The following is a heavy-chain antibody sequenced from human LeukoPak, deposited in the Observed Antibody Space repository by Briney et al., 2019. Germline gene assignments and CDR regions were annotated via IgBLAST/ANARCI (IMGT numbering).Heavy chain of an antibody. CDR1: GFTFSSYA. V-gene: IGHV3-30*04. D-gene: IGHD4-17*01. J-gene: IGHJ4*02. CDR2: ISYDGSNK. Sequence: GGSLRLSCAASGFTFSSYAMHWVRQAPGKGLEWVAVISYDGSNKYYADSVKGRFTISRDNSKNTLYLQMNSLRAEDTAVYCCARGPATTVTLFDYWGQGTLVTVSS. CDR3: ARGPATTVTLFDY.